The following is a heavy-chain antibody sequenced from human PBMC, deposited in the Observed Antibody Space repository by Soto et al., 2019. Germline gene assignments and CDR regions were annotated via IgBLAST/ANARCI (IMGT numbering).Heavy chain of an antibody. CDR3: AKDTGPN. V-gene: IGHV3-9*01. CDR2: ISWNSNTI. Sequence: EVQLVESGGGLVQPGRSLRLSCAASGFTFDNYAMHWVRQAPGKGLEWVSGISWNSNTIAYADSVKGRFTISRDNAKISLNLQMNSLRSEDTAFYYCAKDTGPNWGKGTLVTVSS. CDR1: GFTFDNYA. J-gene: IGHJ4*02.